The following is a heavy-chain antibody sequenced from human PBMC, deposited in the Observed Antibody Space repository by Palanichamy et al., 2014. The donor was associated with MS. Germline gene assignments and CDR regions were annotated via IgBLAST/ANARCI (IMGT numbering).Heavy chain of an antibody. CDR1: VGPLVVTT. J-gene: IGHJ2*01. CDR3: ARVADTRYPPPSYWYFDL. D-gene: IGHD1-1*01. Sequence: QVQLQQWGAGLLKPSETCPSPALSMVGPLVVTTGPGSASRQTRGWSGVGEINHGVSIGGPTNYNPSLKSRVTISLDTSKNQFSLMVTSVTAADTGVYYCARVADTRYPPPSYWYFDLWGRGSLVTVSS. V-gene: IGHV4-34*01. CDR2: INHGVSIGGPT.